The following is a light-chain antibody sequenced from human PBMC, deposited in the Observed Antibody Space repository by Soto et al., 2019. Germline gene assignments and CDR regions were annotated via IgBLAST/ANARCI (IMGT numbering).Light chain of an antibody. J-gene: IGKJ1*01. CDR3: MEGTPS. CDR2: DAS. CDR1: QSVDSR. V-gene: IGKV1-5*01. Sequence: QMTQSPSTLSASIGDRVTITCRASQSVDSRLAWYQQKPGKAPKLLVYDASTLETGVPSRFSGSGSGSGTDFTLKISRVEAEDVGVYYCMEGTPSFGQGTKVDIK.